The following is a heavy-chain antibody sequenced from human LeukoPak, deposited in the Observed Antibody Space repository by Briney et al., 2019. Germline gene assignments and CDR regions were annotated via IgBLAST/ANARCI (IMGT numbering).Heavy chain of an antibody. CDR1: GFTVSSYS. D-gene: IGHD6-13*01. V-gene: IGHV3-48*01. Sequence: GGSLRLSCAASGFTVSSYSMNWVRQAPGKGLEWVSQIRSSSATYYPDSVKGRFTISRDNAKNSLYLQMNSLRAEDTAVYYCARVGSSWTLDYWGQGTLVTVSS. J-gene: IGHJ4*02. CDR2: IRSSSAT. CDR3: ARVGSSWTLDY.